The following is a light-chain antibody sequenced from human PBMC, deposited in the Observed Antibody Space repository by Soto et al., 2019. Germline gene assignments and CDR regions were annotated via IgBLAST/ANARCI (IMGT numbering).Light chain of an antibody. CDR1: QSVGTW. CDR3: QQYNRNTWS. J-gene: IGKJ1*01. CDR2: GAS. V-gene: IGKV1-5*01. Sequence: DIQMTQSPSTLSASVGGRVTITCRASQSVGTWVAWYQQKPGEAPKLLIYGASNLERGVPSRFSGSGSGTEFTLTITTLQPDDFATYFCQQYNRNTWSFGPGTKVDI.